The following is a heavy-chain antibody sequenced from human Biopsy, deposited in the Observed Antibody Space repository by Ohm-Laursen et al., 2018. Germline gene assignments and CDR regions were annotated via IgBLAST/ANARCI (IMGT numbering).Heavy chain of an antibody. CDR3: ARGDYFDSNGYFWFDP. D-gene: IGHD3-22*01. CDR1: GGSISNDY. V-gene: IGHV4-59*12. CDR2: ISSGGRA. Sequence: SETLSLTCTVSGGSISNDYWNWIRQPPGKGLQVIGYISSGGRAKYSPSLKSRLTISLDTSKNQLSLKLNSVSAADTAVYYCARGDYFDSNGYFWFDPWGQGTLVTVSS. J-gene: IGHJ5*02.